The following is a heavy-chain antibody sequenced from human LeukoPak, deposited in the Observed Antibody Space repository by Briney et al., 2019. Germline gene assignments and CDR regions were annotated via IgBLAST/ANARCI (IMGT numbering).Heavy chain of an antibody. CDR2: VSAYNGKT. Sequence: ASVRVSSKASVYTFTISYINWVRQAPGQGVEWMGWVSAYNGKTSYVQNFQGRVTMTTDSSTITAYMDLTSLTSDDTAVYYCARGGTYYPCIDYWGQGTLVTVSS. CDR1: VYTFTISY. J-gene: IGHJ4*02. V-gene: IGHV1-18*01. CDR3: ARGGTYYPCIDY. D-gene: IGHD1-26*01.